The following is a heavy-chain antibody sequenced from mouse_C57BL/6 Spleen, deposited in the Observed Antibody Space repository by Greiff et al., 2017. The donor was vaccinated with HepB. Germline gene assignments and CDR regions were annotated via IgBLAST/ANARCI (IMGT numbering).Heavy chain of an antibody. D-gene: IGHD3-2*02. CDR1: GFNIKDDY. CDR2: IDPENGDT. Sequence: EVQLQQSGAELVRPGASVKLSCTASGFNIKDDYMHWVKQRPEQSLEWIGWIDPENGDTEYASKFQGKATITADTSSNTAYLQLSSLTSEDTAVYYCTTGLRRFAYWGQGTLVTVSA. J-gene: IGHJ3*01. CDR3: TTGLRRFAY. V-gene: IGHV14-4*01.